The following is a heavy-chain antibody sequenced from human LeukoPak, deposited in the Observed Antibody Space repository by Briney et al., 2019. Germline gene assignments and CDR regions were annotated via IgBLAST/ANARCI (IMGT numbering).Heavy chain of an antibody. CDR2: ISGSGGSI. V-gene: IGHV3-23*01. J-gene: IGHJ5*02. CDR1: GFAFDSYA. Sequence: GGSLRLSCAASGFAFDSYAMTWARQAPGKGLEWVSAISGSGGSIYHADSVKGRFTISRDNSKNTLYLQMNSLRAEDTAVYYCAKGSGITIFGVVPHDHWGQGSLVTVSS. CDR3: AKGSGITIFGVVPHDH. D-gene: IGHD3-3*01.